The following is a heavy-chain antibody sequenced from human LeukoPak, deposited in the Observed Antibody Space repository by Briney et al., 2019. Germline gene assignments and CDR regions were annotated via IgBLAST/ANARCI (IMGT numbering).Heavy chain of an antibody. V-gene: IGHV4-39*01. D-gene: IGHD5-24*01. J-gene: IGHJ4*02. CDR1: SGSISSSSYY. Sequence: PSETLSLTCTVSSGSISSSSYYWGWIRQPPGKGLEWIGSIYYSGSTYYNPSLKSRVTISVDTSKNQFSLKLSSVTAADTAVYYCARSRWLQLPFDYWGQGTLVTVSS. CDR2: IYYSGST. CDR3: ARSRWLQLPFDY.